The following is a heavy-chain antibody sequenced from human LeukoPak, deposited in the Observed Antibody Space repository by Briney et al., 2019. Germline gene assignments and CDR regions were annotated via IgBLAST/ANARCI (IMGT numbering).Heavy chain of an antibody. J-gene: IGHJ4*02. CDR2: VNTDGSEK. CDR1: GFTFSTYW. D-gene: IGHD6-25*01. V-gene: IGHV3-7*01. Sequence: GGSLRLSCATSGFTFSTYWMNWVRQAPGKGLEWVAIVNTDGSEKHYVDSVRGRFTVSRDNAKKSLYLQMGSLRDEDTAVYYCARSDSGPENWGQGTLVTVSS. CDR3: ARSDSGPEN.